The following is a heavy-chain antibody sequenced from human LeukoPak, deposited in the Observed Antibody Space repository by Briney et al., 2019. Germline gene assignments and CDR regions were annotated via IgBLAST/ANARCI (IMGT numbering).Heavy chain of an antibody. Sequence: GESLKISCEASGYGFTTFWIGWVRQMPGKGLEWMGIIHPGDSDTTYSPSFQGQVTISADKSINTAYLHWSSLKTSDTAMYYCARQNTGGSGLYWGQGTLVTVSS. CDR1: GYGFTTFW. CDR3: ARQNTGGSGLY. CDR2: IHPGDSDT. D-gene: IGHD2-8*02. V-gene: IGHV5-51*01. J-gene: IGHJ4*02.